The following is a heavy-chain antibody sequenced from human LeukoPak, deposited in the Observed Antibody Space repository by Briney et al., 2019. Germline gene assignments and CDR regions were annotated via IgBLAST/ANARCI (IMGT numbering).Heavy chain of an antibody. CDR2: ISGSGGST. CDR3: AKDSAVAGNYGMDV. CDR1: GFTLSRYS. J-gene: IGHJ6*02. V-gene: IGHV3-23*01. D-gene: IGHD6-19*01. Sequence: PGGSLILSCAASGFTLSRYSMNWVRQTPGKGLEWVSAISGSGGSTYYADSVKGRFTISRDNSKNTLYLQMNSLRAEDTAVYYCAKDSAVAGNYGMDVWGRGTTVTVSS.